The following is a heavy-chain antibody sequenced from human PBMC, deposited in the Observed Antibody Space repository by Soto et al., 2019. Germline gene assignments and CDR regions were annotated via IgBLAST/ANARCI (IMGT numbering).Heavy chain of an antibody. CDR3: ARRREFAS. D-gene: IGHD2-21*01. CDR2: IFPSGTT. CDR1: GGSLTSGTYS. J-gene: IGHJ5*02. Sequence: SETLSLTCAVSGGSLTSGTYSWNWIRQPPGKGLEWIGYIFPSGTTYYNPSLKSRVSISIDVSKNQFSLNLRSLTAADTAVYYCARRREFASWGQGTLVPVSS. V-gene: IGHV4-30-2*01.